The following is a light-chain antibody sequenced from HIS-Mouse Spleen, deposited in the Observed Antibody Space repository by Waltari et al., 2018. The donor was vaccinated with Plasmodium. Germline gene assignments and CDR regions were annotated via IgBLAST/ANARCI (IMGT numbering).Light chain of an antibody. V-gene: IGLV1-40*01. Sequence: QSVLTQPPSVSGAPGLRVTISCTGSSSNIGAGYDVHWYQQLPGTAPKLLVYGNSNRPSGVPDRLSGSKSGTSTSLAITGLQAEDEADYYCQSYDSSLSGSQVFGGGTKLTVL. J-gene: IGLJ3*02. CDR3: QSYDSSLSGSQV. CDR1: SSNIGAGYD. CDR2: GNS.